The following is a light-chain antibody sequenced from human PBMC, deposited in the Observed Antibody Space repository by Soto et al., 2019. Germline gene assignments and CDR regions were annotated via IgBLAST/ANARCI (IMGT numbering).Light chain of an antibody. CDR3: ISYAGSNTFV. Sequence: QSVPTQPPSASGSPGQSVTISCTGTTSDVGGYKYVSWHQHRPGRAPRLILYEVNKRPAGVPDRFSGSKSGNTASLTVSGLQADDEADYYCISYAGSNTFVFGTGTKLTVL. V-gene: IGLV2-8*01. J-gene: IGLJ1*01. CDR2: EVN. CDR1: TSDVGGYKY.